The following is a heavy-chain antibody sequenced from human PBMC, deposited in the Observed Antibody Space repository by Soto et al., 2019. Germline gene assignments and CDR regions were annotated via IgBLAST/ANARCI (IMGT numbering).Heavy chain of an antibody. Sequence: LRLSCAASGFTFSSYSMNWVRQAPGKGLEWVSSISSSSSYIYYADSVKGRFTISRDNAKNSLYLQMNSLRAEDTAVYYCARDLLGIAARRADYYFDYWGQGTLVTVSS. D-gene: IGHD6-6*01. CDR3: ARDLLGIAARRADYYFDY. CDR2: ISSSSSYI. J-gene: IGHJ4*02. CDR1: GFTFSSYS. V-gene: IGHV3-21*01.